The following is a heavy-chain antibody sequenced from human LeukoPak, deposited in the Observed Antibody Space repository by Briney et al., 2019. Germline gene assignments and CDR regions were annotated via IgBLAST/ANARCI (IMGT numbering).Heavy chain of an antibody. D-gene: IGHD4-23*01. CDR1: GYTFTSYA. CDR3: ARGWKPSPVDWFDP. Sequence: GASVKVSCKASGYTFTSYAMNWVRQAPGQGLEWMGWINTNTGNPTYAQGFTGRFVFSLDTSVSTAYLQISSLKAEDTAVYYCARGWKPSPVDWFDPWGQGTLVTVSS. J-gene: IGHJ5*02. V-gene: IGHV7-4-1*02. CDR2: INTNTGNP.